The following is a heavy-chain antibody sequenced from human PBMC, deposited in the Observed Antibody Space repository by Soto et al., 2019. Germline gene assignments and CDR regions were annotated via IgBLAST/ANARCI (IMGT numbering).Heavy chain of an antibody. V-gene: IGHV4-39*01. CDR1: GGSISSSSYY. J-gene: IGHJ4*02. Sequence: SETLSLTCTVSGGSISSSSYYWGWIRQPPGKGLEWIGSIYYSGSTYYNPSLKSRVTISVDTSKNQFSLKLSSVTAADTDVYYCATYRKFFQIWGQGALVT. CDR3: ATYRKFFQI. D-gene: IGHD3-3*01. CDR2: IYYSGST.